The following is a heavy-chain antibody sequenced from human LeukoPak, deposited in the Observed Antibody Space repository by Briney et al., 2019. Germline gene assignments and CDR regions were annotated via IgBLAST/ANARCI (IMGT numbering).Heavy chain of an antibody. Sequence: SSQTLSLTCTVSGGSISSGGYYWSWIRQHPGKGLEWIGYIYYSGSTYYNPSLKSRVTISVDTSKNQFSLKLSSVTAANTAVYYCARLRGYCSSTSCRYGRDYWGQGTLVTVSS. CDR2: IYYSGST. CDR1: GGSISSGGYY. D-gene: IGHD2-2*01. J-gene: IGHJ4*02. V-gene: IGHV4-31*03. CDR3: ARLRGYCSSTSCRYGRDY.